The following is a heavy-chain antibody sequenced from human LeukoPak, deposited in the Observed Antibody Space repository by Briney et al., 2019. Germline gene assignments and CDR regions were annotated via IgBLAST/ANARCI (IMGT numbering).Heavy chain of an antibody. CDR1: GSTFTSHW. V-gene: IGHV5-51*01. Sequence: GESLKISCKDSGSTFTSHWIVWVRQLPAKGLEWMGVIYPADSETTYSPYFQGQVTISADKSISTAYLQWISLKASDTAMYYCATPTTGCSSTSCYLLFWGQGTLVTVSS. D-gene: IGHD2-2*01. CDR3: ATPTTGCSSTSCYLLF. CDR2: IYPADSET. J-gene: IGHJ4*02.